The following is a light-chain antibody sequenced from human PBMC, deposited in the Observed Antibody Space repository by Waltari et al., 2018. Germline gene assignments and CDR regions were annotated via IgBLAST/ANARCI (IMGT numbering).Light chain of an antibody. J-gene: IGKJ1*01. V-gene: IGKV3-15*01. CDR1: QSVSSK. CDR3: QQYNNWWT. Sequence: ELVMTQSPATLSVSPGERASLSCRASQSVSSKLAWYQQTPGQSPRLLIYDASTRATGIPARFSGSGSGTEFTLTISSLQSEDFAVYYCQQYNNWWTFGQGTKVEIK. CDR2: DAS.